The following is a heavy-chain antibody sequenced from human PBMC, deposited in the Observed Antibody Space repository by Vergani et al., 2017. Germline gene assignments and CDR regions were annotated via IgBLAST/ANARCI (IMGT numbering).Heavy chain of an antibody. CDR1: GYTFSGYQ. D-gene: IGHD3-10*01. Sequence: QVQLVQSGAEVKKPGASVKVSCKASGYTFSGYQMHWVRQAPGQGLEWMGWINPNSGGTNYAQKFQGRVTLTRDTSISTAYMELRRLRSDDTAVYYCARDTWFGDLKAFDYWGQGTLVTVSS. CDR3: ARDTWFGDLKAFDY. V-gene: IGHV1-2*02. J-gene: IGHJ4*02. CDR2: INPNSGGT.